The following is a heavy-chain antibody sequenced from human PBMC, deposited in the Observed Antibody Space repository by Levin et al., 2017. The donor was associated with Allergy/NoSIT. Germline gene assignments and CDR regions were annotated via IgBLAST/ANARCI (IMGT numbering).Heavy chain of an antibody. CDR1: GGSISTDNW. Sequence: SETLSLTCAVSGGSISTDNWWSWIRQPPGKGLEWIGEIYRSGDTNPNPSLRSRVTMSVDKSKNHFSLTLSSVTAADTAVYYCATVEGLFCSGVSCSYSFHYWGQGALVTVSS. J-gene: IGHJ4*02. D-gene: IGHD3-9*01. CDR3: ATVEGLFCSGVSCSYSFHY. V-gene: IGHV4-4*02. CDR2: IYRSGDT.